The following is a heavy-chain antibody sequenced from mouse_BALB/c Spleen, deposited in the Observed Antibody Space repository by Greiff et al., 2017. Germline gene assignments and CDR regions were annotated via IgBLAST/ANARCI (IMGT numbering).Heavy chain of an antibody. J-gene: IGHJ4*01. CDR1: GFSLTSYG. CDR3: ARRDGYRGYAMDY. CDR2: IWAGGST. V-gene: IGHV2-9*02. D-gene: IGHD2-3*01. Sequence: VQLQQSGPGLVAPSQSLSITCTVSGFSLTSYGVHWVRQPPGKGLEWLGVIWAGGSTNYNSALMSRLSISKDNSKSQVFLKMNSLQTDDTAMYYCARRDGYRGYAMDYWGQGTSVTVSS.